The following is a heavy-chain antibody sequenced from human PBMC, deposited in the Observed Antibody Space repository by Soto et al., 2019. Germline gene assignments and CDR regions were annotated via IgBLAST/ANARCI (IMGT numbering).Heavy chain of an antibody. Sequence: EVQLLESGGGLVQPGGSLRLSCAASGFAFSSYAMSWVRQAPGKGLAWVSAISGSGGSTYYADSVKARFTISRDNSKKTQYLQMNSLRAEDKAVYYCAKDMVIRWLLYKFDYWGQGTLVTVSS. CDR3: AKDMVIRWLLYKFDY. D-gene: IGHD1-26*01. CDR2: ISGSGGST. V-gene: IGHV3-23*01. J-gene: IGHJ4*02. CDR1: GFAFSSYA.